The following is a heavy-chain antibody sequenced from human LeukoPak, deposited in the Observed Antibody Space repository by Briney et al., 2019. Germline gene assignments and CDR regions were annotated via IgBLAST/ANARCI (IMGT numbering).Heavy chain of an antibody. CDR1: GGSIDKYY. CDR2: IYYSGSA. J-gene: IGHJ4*02. CDR3: ARLSSGSGYYPSIYYFES. D-gene: IGHD3-22*01. V-gene: IGHV4-59*08. Sequence: SETLSLTCTVSGGSIDKYYWSWIRQPPGKGPECLGYIYYSGSAKYNPSLKSRVTISVDTSKDQISLKLTSVTAADSAIYYCARLSSGSGYYPSIYYFESWGQGTLVTVSS.